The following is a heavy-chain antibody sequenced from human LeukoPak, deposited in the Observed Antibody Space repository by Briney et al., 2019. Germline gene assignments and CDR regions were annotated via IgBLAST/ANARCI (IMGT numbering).Heavy chain of an antibody. Sequence: GGSLRLSCAASRFTFRSYWMHWVRQTPGKGLEWVSRVIRDGSFTNYADSVKGRFTISRDNAKNTLYLQMSSLRAEDTAVYFCVRDGDDFNFDYWGQGSLVTVSS. J-gene: IGHJ4*02. D-gene: IGHD5-24*01. CDR3: VRDGDDFNFDY. CDR2: VIRDGSFT. CDR1: RFTFRSYW. V-gene: IGHV3-74*01.